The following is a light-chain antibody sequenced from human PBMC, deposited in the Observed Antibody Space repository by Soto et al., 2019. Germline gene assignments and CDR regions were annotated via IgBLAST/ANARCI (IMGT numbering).Light chain of an antibody. Sequence: QSALTQPPSASGSPGQAVTISCTGTSSDVGGYNFVSWYQQHPEKAPKLMIYEVSKRPSGVPDRFSGSKSGNTASLTVSGLQADDEADYYCTSYAGSNIPVVFGGGTQLTVL. CDR3: TSYAGSNIPVV. V-gene: IGLV2-8*01. CDR2: EVS. J-gene: IGLJ2*01. CDR1: SSDVGGYNF.